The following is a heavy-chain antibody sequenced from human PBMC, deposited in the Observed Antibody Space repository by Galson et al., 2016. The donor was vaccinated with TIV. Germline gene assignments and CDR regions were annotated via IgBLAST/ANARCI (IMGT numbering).Heavy chain of an antibody. D-gene: IGHD5-12*01. J-gene: IGHJ4*02. CDR1: GFTFSKYA. CDR2: ISGSGLST. V-gene: IGHV3-23*01. CDR3: AKGERQYRGYDWGFDY. Sequence: SLRLSCAASGFTFSKYAMSWVRQAPGKGLEWVSSISGSGLSTYYTDSVKGRFTISSDNSKNTLYLQMNSLRAEDTAIYYCAKGERQYRGYDWGFDYWGQGALVTVSS.